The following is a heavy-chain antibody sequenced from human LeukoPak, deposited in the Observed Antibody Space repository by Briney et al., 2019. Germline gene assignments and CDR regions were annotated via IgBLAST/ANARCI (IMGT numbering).Heavy chain of an antibody. Sequence: GGSLRLSCAASGFTFSSYGMHWVRQAPGKGLEWVAVIWYDGSNKYYADSVKGRFTISRDNAKNSLYLQMNSLRAEDTAVYYCARALEYSSGWYGNYYYGMDVWGQGTTVTVSS. CDR3: ARALEYSSGWYGNYYYGMDV. J-gene: IGHJ6*02. D-gene: IGHD6-19*01. V-gene: IGHV3-33*01. CDR1: GFTFSSYG. CDR2: IWYDGSNK.